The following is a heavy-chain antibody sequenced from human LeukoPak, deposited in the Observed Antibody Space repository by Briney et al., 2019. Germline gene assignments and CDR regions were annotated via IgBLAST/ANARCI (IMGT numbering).Heavy chain of an antibody. V-gene: IGHV4-61*02. CDR2: IYTSGST. D-gene: IGHD6-6*01. CDR1: GGSISSDSYY. CDR3: ARGPEYSSSSEDY. J-gene: IGHJ4*02. Sequence: PSETLSLTCTVSGGSISSDSYYWSWIRQPAGKGLEWIGRIYTSGSTNYNPSLKSRVTISVDTSKNQFSLKLSSVTAADTAVYYCARGPEYSSSSEDYWGQGTLVTVSS.